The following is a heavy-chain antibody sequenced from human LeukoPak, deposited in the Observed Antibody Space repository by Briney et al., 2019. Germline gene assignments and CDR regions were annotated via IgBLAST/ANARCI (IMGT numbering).Heavy chain of an antibody. CDR3: ARELRDTAMVHFDY. J-gene: IGHJ4*02. V-gene: IGHV3-7*01. Sequence: QPGGSLRLSCAASGFTFSSYWMSWVRQAPGKGLEWVANIKQDGSEKYYVDSVKGRFTISRDNAKNSLYLQVNSLRAEDTAVYYCARELRDTAMVHFDYWGQGTLVTVSS. CDR1: GFTFSSYW. CDR2: IKQDGSEK. D-gene: IGHD5-18*01.